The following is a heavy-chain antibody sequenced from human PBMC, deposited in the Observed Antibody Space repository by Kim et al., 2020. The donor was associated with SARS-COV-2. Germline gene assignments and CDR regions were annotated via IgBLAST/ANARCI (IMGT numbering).Heavy chain of an antibody. J-gene: IGHJ4*02. CDR2: ITPRGRT. V-gene: IGHV4-34*01. Sequence: SETLSLTCAVYGGSFSGYYWSWIRQRPGNGLAWLGAITPRGRTNYNPSLKNRVTISVDTSKNQFSLKLSSVTAADTAVYYCARGPPIVVVPPALRGKVFDYWGQGNRGTVSS. CDR3: ARGPPIVVVPPALRGKVFDY. D-gene: IGHD2-2*01. CDR1: GGSFSGYY.